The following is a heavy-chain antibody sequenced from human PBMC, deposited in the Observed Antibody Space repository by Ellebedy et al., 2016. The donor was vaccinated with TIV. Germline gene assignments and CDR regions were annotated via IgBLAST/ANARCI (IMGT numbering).Heavy chain of an antibody. CDR1: GGSISSYY. J-gene: IGHJ6*02. CDR3: ARDAEQPVGGRDPNYYYYGMDV. CDR2: IYYSGST. V-gene: IGHV4-59*01. D-gene: IGHD1-26*01. Sequence: SETLSLTXTVSGGSISSYYRSWIRQPPGKGPEWIGYIYYSGSTNYNPPLKSRVTISVDTSKNQFSLKLSSVTAADTAVYYCARDAEQPVGGRDPNYYYYGMDVWGQGTTVTVSS.